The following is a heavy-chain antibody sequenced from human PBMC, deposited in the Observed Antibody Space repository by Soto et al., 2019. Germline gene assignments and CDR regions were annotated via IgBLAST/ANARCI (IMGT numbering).Heavy chain of an antibody. J-gene: IGHJ5*02. V-gene: IGHV1-69*01. CDR1: GGTFSSYA. D-gene: IGHD2-15*01. CDR2: IIPIFGTA. Sequence: QVQLVQSGAEVKKPGSSVKVSCKASGGTFSSYAISWVRQAPGQGLEWMGGIIPIFGTANYAQKFQGRVTITADESTSTAYMELSSLRSEDTAVYYCARDRRDIVVVVVATEWFDPWGQGTLVTVSS. CDR3: ARDRRDIVVVVVATEWFDP.